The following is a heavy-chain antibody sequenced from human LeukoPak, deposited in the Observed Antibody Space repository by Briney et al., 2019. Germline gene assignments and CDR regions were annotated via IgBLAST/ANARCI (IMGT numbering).Heavy chain of an antibody. CDR1: GGSISSYY. CDR3: ARAPYYDIWSGYCDNWFDP. D-gene: IGHD3-3*01. V-gene: IGHV4-59*01. Sequence: PSETLSLTCTVSGGSISSYYWSWIRQPPGKGLEWIGYIYYSGSTNYNPSLKSRVTMSVDTSKNQFSLKLSSVTAADTAVYYCARAPYYDIWSGYCDNWFDPWGQETLVTVSS. J-gene: IGHJ5*02. CDR2: IYYSGST.